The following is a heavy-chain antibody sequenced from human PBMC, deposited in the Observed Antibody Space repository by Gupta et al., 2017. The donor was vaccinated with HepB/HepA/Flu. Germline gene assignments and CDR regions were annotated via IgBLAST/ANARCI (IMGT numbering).Heavy chain of an antibody. CDR2: IYSAGTT. CDR3: ARAPPNIAPNWFDS. D-gene: IGHD6-13*01. CDR1: GHSINDGSYF. J-gene: IGHJ5*01. Sequence: QLHASGPGLVTPSGTLSLTCSVSGHSINDGSYFWGGIRHSTGKGLEYIGSIYSAGTTYYNPSLHSRVTISLDTSKNDFSLKLTSVTAADTAVYYCARAPPNIAPNWFDSWGPGTLVTVSS. V-gene: IGHV4-39*02.